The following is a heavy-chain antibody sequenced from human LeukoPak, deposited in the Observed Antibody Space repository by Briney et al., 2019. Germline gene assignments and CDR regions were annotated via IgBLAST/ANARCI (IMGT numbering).Heavy chain of an antibody. D-gene: IGHD5-12*01. CDR1: GFTVSSNY. CDR2: IKQDGSEK. V-gene: IGHV3-7*01. J-gene: IGHJ5*02. Sequence: PGGSLRLSCAASGFTVSSNYMSWVRQAPGKGLEWVANIKQDGSEKYYVDSVKGRFTISRDNAKNSLYLQMNSLRAEDTAVYYCARESRKYVDIVATTPAGFDPWGQGTLVTVSS. CDR3: ARESRKYVDIVATTPAGFDP.